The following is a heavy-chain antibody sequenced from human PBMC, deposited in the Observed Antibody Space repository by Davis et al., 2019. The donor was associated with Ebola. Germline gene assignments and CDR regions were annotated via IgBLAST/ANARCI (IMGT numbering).Heavy chain of an antibody. CDR3: AKDLRFSP. Sequence: GESLKISCAASGFTVSSNYMSWVRQAPGKGLEWVSVIYSGGSTYYADSVKGRFTISRHNSKNTLYLQMNSLRAEDTAVYYCAKDLRFSPWGQGTLVTVSS. CDR1: GFTVSSNY. V-gene: IGHV3-53*04. D-gene: IGHD2/OR15-2a*01. CDR2: IYSGGST. J-gene: IGHJ5*02.